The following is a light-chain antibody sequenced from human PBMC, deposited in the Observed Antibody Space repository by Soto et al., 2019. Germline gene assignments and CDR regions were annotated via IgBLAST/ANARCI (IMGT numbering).Light chain of an antibody. CDR2: RDS. V-gene: IGLV3-9*01. Sequence: SSELTQPLSVSGALGQTARITCGGNNIGSKKVHWYQQKPGQAPALVIYRDSNQPAGIPERFSGSNSGNTATLTISRAQAGDEAEYSCSVWDSSTARVFGGGTKVTVL. CDR3: SVWDSSTARV. CDR1: NIGSKK. J-gene: IGLJ3*02.